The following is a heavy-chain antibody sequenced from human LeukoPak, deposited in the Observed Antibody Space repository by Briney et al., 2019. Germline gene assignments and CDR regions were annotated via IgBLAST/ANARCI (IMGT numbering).Heavy chain of an antibody. V-gene: IGHV4-59*01. CDR3: ARVPYYYDSGGYVYYFDY. D-gene: IGHD3-22*01. CDR1: GDSISSYY. CDR2: IYYSGST. Sequence: PSQTLSLTCTVSGDSISSYYWSWIRQPPGKELEWIGYIYYSGSTDYNPSLKSRVTISVDTSKKQFSLKMRSMTAADTAAYYCARVPYYYDSGGYVYYFDYWGQGTLVTVSS. J-gene: IGHJ4*02.